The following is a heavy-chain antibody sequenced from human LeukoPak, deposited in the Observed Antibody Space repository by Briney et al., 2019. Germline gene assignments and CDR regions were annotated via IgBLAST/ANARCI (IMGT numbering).Heavy chain of an antibody. CDR3: ARVGSAYGFDY. CDR2: ISSSSTYI. Sequence: PGGSLRLSCAASRFTFSSYMMTWVRQAPGKGLGWVSSISSSSTYIYYADSVKGRFTISRDNAKSSLYLQMNSLRAEDTAVYYCARVGSAYGFDYWGQGTLVTVSS. J-gene: IGHJ4*02. V-gene: IGHV3-21*01. D-gene: IGHD5-12*01. CDR1: RFTFSSYM.